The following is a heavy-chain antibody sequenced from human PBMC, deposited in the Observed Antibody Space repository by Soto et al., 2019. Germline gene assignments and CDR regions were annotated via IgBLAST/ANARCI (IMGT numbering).Heavy chain of an antibody. CDR3: ARDLGCYDFWSGYSYFYYGMDV. CDR2: ISAYNGNT. CDR1: GYTFTSDG. Sequence: ASVKVSCQASGYTFTSDGISWVRQDPGQGLEWMGWISAYNGNTNYAQKLQGRVTMTTDTSTSTAYMELRSLRSDDTAVYYCARDLGCYDFWSGYSYFYYGMDVWGQGTTVTVS. J-gene: IGHJ6*02. V-gene: IGHV1-18*01. D-gene: IGHD3-3*01.